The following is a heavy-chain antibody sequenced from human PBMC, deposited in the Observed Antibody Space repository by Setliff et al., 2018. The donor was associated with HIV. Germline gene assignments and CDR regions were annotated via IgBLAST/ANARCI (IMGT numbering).Heavy chain of an antibody. CDR3: TTRNSGYFDY. Sequence: HPGGSLRLSCAASGLTFSNYATTWVRQAPGKGLEWVSDITGRGGTTFYADSVKSRFTTSRDTNTLYLQMNSLRAEDTAMYYCTTRNSGYFDYWGQGTLVTVSS. D-gene: IGHD2-15*01. CDR1: GLTFSNYA. V-gene: IGHV3-23*01. CDR2: ITGRGGTT. J-gene: IGHJ4*02.